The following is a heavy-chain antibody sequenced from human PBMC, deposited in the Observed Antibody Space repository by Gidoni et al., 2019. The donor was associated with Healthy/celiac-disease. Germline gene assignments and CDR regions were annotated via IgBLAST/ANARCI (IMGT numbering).Heavy chain of an antibody. V-gene: IGHV4-39*07. CDR2: IYYSGST. J-gene: IGHJ4*02. D-gene: IGHD1-26*01. Sequence: GLEWIGSIYYSGSTYYNPSLKSRVTISVDTSKNQFSLKLSSVTAADTAVYYRASGSYGRDYWGQGTLVTVSS. CDR3: ASGSYGRDY.